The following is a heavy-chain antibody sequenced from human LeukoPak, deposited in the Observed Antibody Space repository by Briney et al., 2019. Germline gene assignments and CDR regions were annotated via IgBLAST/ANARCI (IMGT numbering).Heavy chain of an antibody. J-gene: IGHJ6*03. D-gene: IGHD3-16*01. V-gene: IGHV3-53*01. Sequence: GGSLRLSCAASGFTVSSNYMSWVRQAPGKGLEWVSVIYSGGSTYYADSVKGRFTISRDNSKNTLYLQMNSLRAEDTAVYYCARARSYRPLYYYYYMDVWGKGTTVTVSS. CDR1: GFTVSSNY. CDR3: ARARSYRPLYYYYYMDV. CDR2: IYSGGST.